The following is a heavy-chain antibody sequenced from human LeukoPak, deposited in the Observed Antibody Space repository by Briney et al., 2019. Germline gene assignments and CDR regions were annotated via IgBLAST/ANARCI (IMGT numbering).Heavy chain of an antibody. CDR2: IKSRGGGGTA. J-gene: IGHJ4*02. V-gene: IGHV3-15*01. CDR1: GIKFSDAW. D-gene: IGHD4-11*01. Sequence: GESLRLSCVVSGIKFSDAWMSWVRQAPGKGLEWVGRIKSRGGGGTADYAAPVKGRFTISRDDSENTVYLLMESLQTEDTAVYYCTWMTTIVTVDFWGQGTLVTVSS. CDR3: TWMTTIVTVDF.